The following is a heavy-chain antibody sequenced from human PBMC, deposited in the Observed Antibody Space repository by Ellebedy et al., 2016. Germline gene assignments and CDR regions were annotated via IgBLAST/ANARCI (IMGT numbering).Heavy chain of an antibody. CDR1: GYSFTSYW. V-gene: IGHV5-51*01. Sequence: GESLKISXKGSGYSFTSYWIAWVRQMPGKGLEWMGIIYPGDSDTRYSPSFQGQVTISADKSISTAYLQWSSLKASDTAMYYCARRGYYYDSSGYSYYFDYWGQGTLVTVSS. J-gene: IGHJ4*02. CDR3: ARRGYYYDSSGYSYYFDY. D-gene: IGHD3-22*01. CDR2: IYPGDSDT.